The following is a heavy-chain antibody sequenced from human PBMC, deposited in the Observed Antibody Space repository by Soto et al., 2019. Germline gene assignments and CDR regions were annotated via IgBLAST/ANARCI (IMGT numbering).Heavy chain of an antibody. D-gene: IGHD3-10*01. CDR3: VLWPPYYFDY. Sequence: ELRLLESGGGLVQPGGSLRLSCAASGFTFSSYAMSWVRQAPGKGLEWVSAISGSGGATYYADSVKGRFTISRDNSKNTLYLQMNSLRAEDTAVYYCVLWPPYYFDYWGQGTLVTVSS. J-gene: IGHJ4*02. CDR2: ISGSGGAT. CDR1: GFTFSSYA. V-gene: IGHV3-23*01.